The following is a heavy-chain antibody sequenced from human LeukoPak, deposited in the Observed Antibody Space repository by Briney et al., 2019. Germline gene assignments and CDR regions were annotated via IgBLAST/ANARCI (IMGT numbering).Heavy chain of an antibody. D-gene: IGHD2-15*01. V-gene: IGHV4-59*01. J-gene: IGHJ1*01. CDR1: GGSISSYY. CDR3: ARDSSLYCSGGSCYQYFQH. Sequence: SETLSLTCTVCGGSISSYYWSWIRQPPGKGLEWIGYIYNSGSTNYNPSLKSRVTISVDTSKHQFSLKLNSVTAADTAVYYCARDSSLYCSGGSCYQYFQHWGQGTLVTVSS. CDR2: IYNSGST.